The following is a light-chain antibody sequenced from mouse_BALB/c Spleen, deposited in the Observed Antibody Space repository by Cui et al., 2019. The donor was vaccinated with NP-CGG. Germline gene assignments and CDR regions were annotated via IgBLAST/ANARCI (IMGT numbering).Light chain of an antibody. CDR1: TGAVTTSNS. CDR3: ALWYSNHWV. J-gene: IGLJ1*01. CDR2: GTN. V-gene: IGLV1*01. Sequence: QAVVTQESALTTSPGETVPLTCRPSTGAVTTSNSANWVQEKPDHLFTGLIGGTNNRAPGVPARFSGSLIGDKAALTITGAQTEDEAIYFCALWYSNHWVFGGGTKLTVL.